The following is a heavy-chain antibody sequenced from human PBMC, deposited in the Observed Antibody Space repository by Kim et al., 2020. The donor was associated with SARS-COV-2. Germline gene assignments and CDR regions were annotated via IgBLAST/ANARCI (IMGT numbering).Heavy chain of an antibody. Sequence: YAESVEGRFTISRDNAKNSLYLQMNSLRAEDTALYYCAKVTGVWSGYFDYWGQGTLVTVSS. J-gene: IGHJ4*02. V-gene: IGHV3-9*01. D-gene: IGHD3-3*01. CDR3: AKVTGVWSGYFDY.